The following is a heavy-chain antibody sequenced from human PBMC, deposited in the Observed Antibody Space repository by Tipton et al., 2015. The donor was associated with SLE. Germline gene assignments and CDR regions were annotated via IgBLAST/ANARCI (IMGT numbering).Heavy chain of an antibody. CDR3: ARHTYYYDSSGYHTLYYYYYMDV. Sequence: TLSLTCTVSGGSISSGSYYWSWIRQPAGKGLEWIGRIYTSGSTNYNPSLKSRVTISVDTSKNQFSLKLSSVTAADTAVYYCARHTYYYDSSGYHTLYYYYYMDVWGKGTTVTVSS. J-gene: IGHJ6*03. D-gene: IGHD3-22*01. CDR1: GGSISSGSYY. CDR2: IYTSGST. V-gene: IGHV4-61*02.